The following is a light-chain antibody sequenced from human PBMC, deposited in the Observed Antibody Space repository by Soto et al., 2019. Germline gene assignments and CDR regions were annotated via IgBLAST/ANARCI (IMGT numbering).Light chain of an antibody. CDR1: QSVTWY. CDR2: DAT. J-gene: IGKJ4*01. CDR3: QQRTNWLT. V-gene: IGKV3-11*01. Sequence: EIVLTQSPATLSLSPGERATLSCRASQSVTWYLAWYQQKPGQAPRLLIYDATNRATGIPARFSGSGSGTDFTLNITSLEPEDFAVYYCQQRTNWLTFGGGTMVEI.